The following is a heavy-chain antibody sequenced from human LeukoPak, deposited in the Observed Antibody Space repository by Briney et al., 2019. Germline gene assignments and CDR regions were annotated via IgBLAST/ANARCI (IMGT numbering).Heavy chain of an antibody. Sequence: ASVKVSCKVSGYTLTELSMHWVRQAPGKGLEWMGGFDPEDGETIYAQKFQGRVTITEDTSTDTAYMELSSLRSEDTAVYYCATAQYCSSTSCYHHSYGMDVWGQGTTVTVSS. CDR2: FDPEDGET. CDR3: ATAQYCSSTSCYHHSYGMDV. D-gene: IGHD2-2*01. J-gene: IGHJ6*02. V-gene: IGHV1-24*01. CDR1: GYTLTELS.